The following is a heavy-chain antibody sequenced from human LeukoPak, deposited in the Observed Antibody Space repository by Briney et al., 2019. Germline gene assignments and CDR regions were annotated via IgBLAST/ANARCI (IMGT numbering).Heavy chain of an antibody. Sequence: PSETLSLTCAVYGGSFSGYYWSWIRQPPGKGLEWIGEINHSGSTNYNPSLKSRVAISVDTSKNQFSLKLSSVTAADTAVYYCARPKRPFYGGNSYYYYYMDVWGKGTTVTVSS. CDR3: ARPKRPFYGGNSYYYYYMDV. CDR1: GGSFSGYY. V-gene: IGHV4-34*01. J-gene: IGHJ6*03. D-gene: IGHD4-23*01. CDR2: INHSGST.